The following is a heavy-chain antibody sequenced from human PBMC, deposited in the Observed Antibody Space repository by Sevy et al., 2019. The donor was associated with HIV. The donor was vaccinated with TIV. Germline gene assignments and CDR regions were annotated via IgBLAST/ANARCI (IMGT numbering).Heavy chain of an antibody. CDR1: GFTFSNYW. D-gene: IGHD6-13*01. V-gene: IGHV3-74*01. CDR2: INTDGSVT. J-gene: IGHJ4*02. Sequence: GGSLRLSCAASGFTFSNYWMHWVRQAPGKGLVWVSRINTDGSVTSYADSVTGRSNADPVKGRFTISRDNAKNTLYLQMNSLRVEDTAVYYCASRREAGPFPFDYWGQGTLVTVSS. CDR3: ASRREAGPFPFDY.